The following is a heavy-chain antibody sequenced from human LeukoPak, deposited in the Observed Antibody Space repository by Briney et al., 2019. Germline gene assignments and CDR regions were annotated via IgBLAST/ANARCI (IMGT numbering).Heavy chain of an antibody. Sequence: GGTLRLSCAASGFTVSSNYMSWVRQAPGKGLEWVSVIYSGGSTYYADSVKGRFTISRDNSKNTLYLQMNSLRAEDTAVYYCAREIYCSGGSCYSSGMDVWGQGTTVTVSS. CDR3: AREIYCSGGSCYSSGMDV. J-gene: IGHJ6*02. V-gene: IGHV3-66*01. CDR2: IYSGGST. D-gene: IGHD2-15*01. CDR1: GFTVSSNY.